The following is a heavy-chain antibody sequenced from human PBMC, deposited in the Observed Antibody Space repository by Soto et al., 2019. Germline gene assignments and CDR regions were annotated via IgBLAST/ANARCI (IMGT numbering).Heavy chain of an antibody. Sequence: QVQLVESGGGVVQPGRSLRLSCAASGFTFSSYGMHWVRQAPGKGLEWVAVIWYDGSNKYYADSVKGRFTISRDNSKNTLYLQKNSRKAEDTAGYYCARGGAGDYSGSGSPYGDFDYWGQGTLVTVSS. D-gene: IGHD3-10*01. CDR2: IWYDGSNK. V-gene: IGHV3-33*01. J-gene: IGHJ4*02. CDR3: ARGGAGDYSGSGSPYGDFDY. CDR1: GFTFSSYG.